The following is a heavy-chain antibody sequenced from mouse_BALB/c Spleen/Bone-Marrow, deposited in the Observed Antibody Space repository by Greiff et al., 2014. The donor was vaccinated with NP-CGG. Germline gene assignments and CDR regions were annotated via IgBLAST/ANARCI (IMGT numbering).Heavy chain of an antibody. CDR2: INPSNGGT. CDR3: SRGRRDALDY. CDR1: GYTFTSYY. V-gene: IGHV1S81*02. J-gene: IGHJ4*01. Sequence: LVESGAELVKPGASVKLSCKASGYTFTSYYMYWVKQRPGQGLEWFGEINPSNGGTNFNEKFKNKATLTVDKSSSTAYMQRSSLTSEDSAVYYCSRGRRDALDYWGQGTSVTVSS.